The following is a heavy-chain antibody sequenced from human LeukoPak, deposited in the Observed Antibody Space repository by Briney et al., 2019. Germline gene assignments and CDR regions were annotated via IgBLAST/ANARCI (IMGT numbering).Heavy chain of an antibody. CDR2: INHSGST. Sequence: KASETLSLTCAVYGGSFSGYYWSWIRQPPGKGLEWIGEINHSGSTNYNPSLKSRVTISVDTSKNQFSLKLSSVTAADTAVYYCARVYYDAFDIWGQGTMVTVSS. J-gene: IGHJ3*02. CDR1: GGSFSGYY. V-gene: IGHV4-34*01. D-gene: IGHD3-10*01. CDR3: ARVYYDAFDI.